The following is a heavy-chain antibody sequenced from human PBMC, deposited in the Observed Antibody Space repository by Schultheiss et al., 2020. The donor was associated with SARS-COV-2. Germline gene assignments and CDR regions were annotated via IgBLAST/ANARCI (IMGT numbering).Heavy chain of an antibody. D-gene: IGHD2-2*01. J-gene: IGHJ6*03. CDR3: ARVRYQLPYYYYYYMDV. CDR2: IYYSGST. CDR1: GGSISSYY. Sequence: SETLSLTCTVSGGSISSYYWSWIRQPPGKGLEWIGYIYYSGSTNYNPSLKSRVTISVDTSKNQFSLKLSSVTAADTAVYYCARVRYQLPYYYYYYMDVWGKGTTVTGSS. V-gene: IGHV4-59*01.